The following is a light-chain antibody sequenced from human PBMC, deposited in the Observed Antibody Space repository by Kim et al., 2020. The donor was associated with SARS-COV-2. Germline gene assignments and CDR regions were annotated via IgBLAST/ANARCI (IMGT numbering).Light chain of an antibody. CDR2: RDR. CDR3: QSADSSETVV. CDR1: ALPKQY. J-gene: IGLJ3*02. V-gene: IGLV3-25*03. Sequence: SYELTQPPSVSVSPGQTARITCSGGALPKQYAYWYQQKPGQAPVLVIYRDRERPSGIPERFSGSSSGTTGTLTISGVQAEDEGDYYCQSADSSETVVFGG.